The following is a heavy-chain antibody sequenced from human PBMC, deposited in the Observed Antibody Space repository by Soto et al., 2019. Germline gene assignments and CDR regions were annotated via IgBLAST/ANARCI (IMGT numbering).Heavy chain of an antibody. D-gene: IGHD6-13*01. CDR1: GGSISSGGYS. J-gene: IGHJ4*02. Sequence: PSETLSLTCTVSGGSISSGGYSWTWIRQHPGKGLEWIGYIYYSGSTYYKPSLKSRVTISVDTSKNQLSLKLSSVTAADTAVYYCARLEAAAGNYYFDYWGQGTLVTVSS. CDR3: ARLEAAAGNYYFDY. CDR2: IYYSGST. V-gene: IGHV4-31*03.